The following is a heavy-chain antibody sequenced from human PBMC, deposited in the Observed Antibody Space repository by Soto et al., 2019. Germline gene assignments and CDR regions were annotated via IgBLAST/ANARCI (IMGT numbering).Heavy chain of an antibody. CDR2: IYYTGYT. Sequence: QVQLQESGPGLVKPSGTLSLTCTVSGGSIGTYYCNWIRQPPGKGLEWIGHIYYTGYTNYNPSLKSRVTVSVDTSKNQFSLKLTSVSPADTAVYYCVAAADKGDLFDPWGPGTLVTVSS. D-gene: IGHD6-13*01. V-gene: IGHV4-59*01. CDR3: VAAADKGDLFDP. CDR1: GGSIGTYY. J-gene: IGHJ5*02.